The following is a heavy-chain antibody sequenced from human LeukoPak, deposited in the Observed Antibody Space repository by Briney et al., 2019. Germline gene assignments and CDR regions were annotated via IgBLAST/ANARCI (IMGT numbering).Heavy chain of an antibody. J-gene: IGHJ4*02. Sequence: GGSLRLSCAASGFTFSSYSMNWVRQAPGKGLEWVSSISSSSSYIYYADSVKGRFTISRDNAKNSLYLQMNSLRAEGMTAYYSARGRALYCSSTSCYPDFWGQGTMVTVSS. D-gene: IGHD2-2*01. CDR3: ARGRALYCSSTSCYPDF. V-gene: IGHV3-21*01. CDR2: ISSSSSYI. CDR1: GFTFSSYS.